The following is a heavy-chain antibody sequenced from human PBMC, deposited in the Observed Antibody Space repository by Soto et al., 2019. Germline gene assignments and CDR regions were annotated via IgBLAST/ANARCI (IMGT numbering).Heavy chain of an antibody. J-gene: IGHJ5*02. CDR1: GGSISSSSYY. D-gene: IGHD2-2*01. V-gene: IGHV4-39*01. CDR2: IYYSGST. CDR3: ARGNQLETEELDP. Sequence: SETLSLTCTVSGGSISSSSYYWGWIRQPPGKGLEWIGSIYYSGSTYYNPSLKSRVTISVDTSKNQFSLKLSSVTAADSVLFYWARGNQLETEELDPWGKGTLFTAPS.